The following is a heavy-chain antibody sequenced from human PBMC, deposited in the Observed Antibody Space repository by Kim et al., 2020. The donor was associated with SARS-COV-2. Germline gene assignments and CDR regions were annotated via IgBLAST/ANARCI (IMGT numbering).Heavy chain of an antibody. V-gene: IGHV4-39*01. Sequence: SETLSLTCTVSGDSIGTKNFHWGWVRQAPGKGLQWIGSIYYSGSTYYTPSLRGRVAISVDTSKNQFFLNLDSVTATDSAVYFCARPRHCRNGDCYHYFDYWGQGILVTVSS. D-gene: IGHD2-21*01. CDR1: GDSIGTKNFH. J-gene: IGHJ4*02. CDR2: IYYSGST. CDR3: ARPRHCRNGDCYHYFDY.